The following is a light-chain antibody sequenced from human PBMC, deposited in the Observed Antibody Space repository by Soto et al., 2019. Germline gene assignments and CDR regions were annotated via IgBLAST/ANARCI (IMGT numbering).Light chain of an antibody. V-gene: IGKV3-20*01. Sequence: ENVLTQSPGPLSLSPGERATLSCRASQSVSGNYLAWYQHKPGQAPRLLIYGASSRATGIADRFSGSGSGTDFTLTISRLEPEDFAVYYCHQYGSSPLPGGSPLPFGGGTKVEIK. CDR1: QSVSGNY. J-gene: IGKJ4*01. CDR3: HQYGSSPLPGGSPLP. CDR2: GAS.